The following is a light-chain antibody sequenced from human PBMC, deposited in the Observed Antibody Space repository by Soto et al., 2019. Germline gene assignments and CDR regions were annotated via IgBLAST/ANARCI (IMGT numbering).Light chain of an antibody. CDR1: QTVRSN. CDR2: GAS. Sequence: EIVMTQSPATLSVSPGERATLFCRASQTVRSNFLAWYQQKPGQAPRLLIYGASTRATGIPARFSGSGSGTEFTLTISSLQSEDFVVYYCQQHSAWPLTFGGGTKVDIK. V-gene: IGKV3-15*01. CDR3: QQHSAWPLT. J-gene: IGKJ4*01.